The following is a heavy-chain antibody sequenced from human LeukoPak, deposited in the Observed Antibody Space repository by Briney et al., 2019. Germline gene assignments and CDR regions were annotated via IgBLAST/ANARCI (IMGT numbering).Heavy chain of an antibody. CDR2: IKQDGSEE. V-gene: IGHV3-7*01. CDR3: ARESPYSARGQPADY. Sequence: GGSLRLSCAASGFTFSTYWMSWVRQAPGKGLEWVASIKQDGSEEYYVDSMKGRFTISRDNAKNSLYLQMNSLRAEDTAVYYCARESPYSARGQPADYWGQGTLVTVSS. D-gene: IGHD6-6*01. J-gene: IGHJ4*02. CDR1: GFTFSTYW.